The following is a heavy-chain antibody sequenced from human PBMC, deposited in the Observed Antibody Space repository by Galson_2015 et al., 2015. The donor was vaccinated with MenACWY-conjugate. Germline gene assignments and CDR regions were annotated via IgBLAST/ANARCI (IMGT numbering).Heavy chain of an antibody. CDR3: ARGGSLDY. J-gene: IGHJ4*02. Sequence: SLRLSCAASGFTFSTYWMSWVRQAPGKGLEWVANIKRDGSEKWYVDSVKGRFTISRDNAENSLYLQLNSLRADDTAVYYCARGGSLDYWGQGTLVTVSS. CDR2: IKRDGSEK. V-gene: IGHV3-7*03. CDR1: GFTFSTYW. D-gene: IGHD3-10*01.